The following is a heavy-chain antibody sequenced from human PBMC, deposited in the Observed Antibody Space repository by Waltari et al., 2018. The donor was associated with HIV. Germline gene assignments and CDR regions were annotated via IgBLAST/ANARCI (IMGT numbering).Heavy chain of an antibody. D-gene: IGHD3-16*01. J-gene: IGHJ4*02. V-gene: IGHV4-34*02. CDR1: GGSFSGYY. Sequence: QVHLPQWGSGLLKPSGTLSLTCAVYGGSFSGYYWKWIRQSPGRGLEWMGEIDHTGTSTYNPSLKGRVTMSVDTSKNQFSLTLKSVTAADTAVYYCVRGFGNYGFYFDYWGQGKLVSVSS. CDR2: IDHTGTS. CDR3: VRGFGNYGFYFDY.